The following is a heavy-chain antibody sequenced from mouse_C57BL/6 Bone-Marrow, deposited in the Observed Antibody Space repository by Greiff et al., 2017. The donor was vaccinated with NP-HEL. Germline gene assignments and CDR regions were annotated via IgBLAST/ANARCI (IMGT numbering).Heavy chain of an antibody. D-gene: IGHD1-2*01. CDR1: GYAFTNYL. CDR2: INPGSGGT. Sequence: QVQLQQSGAELVRPGTSVKVSCKASGYAFTNYLIEWVKQRPGQGLEWIGVINPGSGGTNYNEKFKGKATLTADKASSTAYMQLSSLTSEDSAVYCCARTAGPYAMDYWGQGTSVTVSS. CDR3: ARTAGPYAMDY. V-gene: IGHV1-54*01. J-gene: IGHJ4*01.